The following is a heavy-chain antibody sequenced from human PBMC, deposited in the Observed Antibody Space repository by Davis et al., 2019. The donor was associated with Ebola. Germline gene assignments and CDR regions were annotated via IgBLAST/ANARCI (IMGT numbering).Heavy chain of an antibody. CDR3: AKSHCSGGSCPYYFDF. J-gene: IGHJ4*02. Sequence: GGSLRLSCAASGFTFSSYGMHWVRQAPGKGLEWVAVISYDGSNKYYADSVKGRFTISRDNSKNTLYLQMNSLRAGDTAVYYCAKSHCSGGSCPYYFDFWGQGTQVTVSS. D-gene: IGHD2-15*01. CDR1: GFTFSSYG. CDR2: ISYDGSNK. V-gene: IGHV3-33*05.